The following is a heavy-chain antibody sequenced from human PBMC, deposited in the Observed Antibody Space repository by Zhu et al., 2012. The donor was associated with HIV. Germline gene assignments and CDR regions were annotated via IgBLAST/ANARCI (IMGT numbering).Heavy chain of an antibody. CDR3: ASQVTGVRGVVDY. CDR1: GYSISSGYY. CDR2: IYHSGST. D-gene: IGHD3-10*01. J-gene: IGHJ4*02. Sequence: QVQLEESGPGLVKPSETLSLTCGVSGYSISSGYYWGWIRQPPGKGLEWIGTIYHSGSTYYNPSLKSRAIISVDTSKNHFSLKLNSVTAADTALYYCASQVTGVRGVVDYWGQGTLVTVSS. V-gene: IGHV4-38-2*01.